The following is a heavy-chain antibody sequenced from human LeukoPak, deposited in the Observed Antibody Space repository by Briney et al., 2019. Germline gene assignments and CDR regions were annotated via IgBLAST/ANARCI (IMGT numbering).Heavy chain of an antibody. D-gene: IGHD6-19*01. CDR3: ATSEARSNGWHVY. CDR1: GFTLSSYW. V-gene: IGHV3-74*01. J-gene: IGHJ4*02. Sequence: GGSLRLSCAASGFTLSSYWMHWVRQAPGKGLVWVSRINSDGTSTTYADSVKGRFTISRDNAKNMLYLQMNSLRAEDTAVYYCATSEARSNGWHVYWGQGTLVTVSS. CDR2: INSDGTST.